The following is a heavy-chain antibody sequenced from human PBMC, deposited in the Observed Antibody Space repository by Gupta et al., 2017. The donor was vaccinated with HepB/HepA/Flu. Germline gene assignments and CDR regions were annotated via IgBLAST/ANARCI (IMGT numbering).Heavy chain of an antibody. V-gene: IGHV3-15*01. CDR3: STDVPVRGAGEFDC. J-gene: IGHJ4*02. D-gene: IGHD3-10*01. Sequence: EVQPVASGGGLVEPGGSLRLSCAASGFTFNVAWMNWFRQAPGRGLEYNGRIKSKNDGETTDYSAPGKGRFTISRDDSTNTLYLQMNSLKPEDTAVYYCSTDVPVRGAGEFDCWGQGTLVTISS. CDR1: GFTFNVAW. CDR2: IKSKNDGETT.